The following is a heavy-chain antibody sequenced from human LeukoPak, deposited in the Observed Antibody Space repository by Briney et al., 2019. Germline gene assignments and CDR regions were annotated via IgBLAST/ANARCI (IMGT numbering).Heavy chain of an antibody. J-gene: IGHJ4*02. CDR2: LTYDGTNE. D-gene: IGHD3-10*01. Sequence: GGSLRLSCAASGFTFSSYGMHWVRQAPGKGLEWLTLLTYDGTNEYYADSVKGRFAISRDNSKNTLFLQMNSLRPEDTAVYYCAKGYFGSGSPDYFDYWGQGTLVTVSS. CDR1: GFTFSSYG. V-gene: IGHV3-30*02. CDR3: AKGYFGSGSPDYFDY.